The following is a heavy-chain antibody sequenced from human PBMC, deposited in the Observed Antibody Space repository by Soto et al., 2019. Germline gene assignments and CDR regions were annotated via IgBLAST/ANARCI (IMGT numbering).Heavy chain of an antibody. CDR1: GGSISSGDYH. CDR3: ARVSTIFGVVHNWFDP. CDR2: IYYSGST. V-gene: IGHV4-30-4*01. Sequence: LSLTCTVSGGSISSGDYHWGWFRQPPGKGLEWIGYIYYSGSTYYNPSLKSRATISVDTSKNQFSLNLNSVTAADTAVYYCARVSTIFGVVHNWFDPWGQGTLVTVSS. J-gene: IGHJ5*02. D-gene: IGHD3-3*01.